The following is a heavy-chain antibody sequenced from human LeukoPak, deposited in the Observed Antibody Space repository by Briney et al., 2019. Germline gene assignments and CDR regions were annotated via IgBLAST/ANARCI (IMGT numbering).Heavy chain of an antibody. CDR2: INPSGGST. CDR3: ARDSMPDSPMVRGVIIYYYYYGMDV. Sequence: ASVKVSCKASGYTFTSYYMHWVRQAPGQGLEWMGIINPSGGSTSYAQKFQGRVTMTRDTSTSTVYMELSSLRSEDTAVYYCARDSMPDSPMVRGVIIYYYYYGMDVRGKGTTVTVSS. V-gene: IGHV1-46*01. D-gene: IGHD3-10*01. CDR1: GYTFTSYY. J-gene: IGHJ6*04.